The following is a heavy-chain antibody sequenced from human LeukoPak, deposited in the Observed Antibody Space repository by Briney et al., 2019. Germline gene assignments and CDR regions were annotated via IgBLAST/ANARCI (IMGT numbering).Heavy chain of an antibody. V-gene: IGHV5-51*01. CDR3: ARQPPTYYYDSSGPSDAFDI. D-gene: IGHD3-22*01. CDR1: GYSFTSYW. CDR2: IYPGDSDT. J-gene: IGHJ3*02. Sequence: GESLKISCKGSGYSFTSYWIGWVRQMPGKGLEWMGIIYPGDSDTRYSPSFQGQVTISADKSISTAYLQWSSLKASDTAMYYCARQPPTYYYDSSGPSDAFDIWGQGTMVTVSS.